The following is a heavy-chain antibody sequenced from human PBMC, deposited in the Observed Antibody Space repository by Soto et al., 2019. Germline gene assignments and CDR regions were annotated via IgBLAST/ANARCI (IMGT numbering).Heavy chain of an antibody. CDR2: IFYAGAI. CDR3: AKYNGYDSLFYFDS. D-gene: IGHD5-12*01. Sequence: QVQLQESGPGLVKPSETLSLTCIVSGGSISSDYWGWIRQPPGKGLEWIGYIFYAGAINYNPSLKSRVTLSIDASEQQFSLDLTSVTAADTAFYYCAKYNGYDSLFYFDSWGRGLQITVSS. V-gene: IGHV4-59*01. CDR1: GGSISSDY. J-gene: IGHJ4*01.